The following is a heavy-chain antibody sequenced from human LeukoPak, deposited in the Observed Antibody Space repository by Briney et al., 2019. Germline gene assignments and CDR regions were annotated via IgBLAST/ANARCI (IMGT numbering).Heavy chain of an antibody. J-gene: IGHJ4*02. CDR3: ARDALYDYGGIGFDY. CDR1: GFTFSSYA. D-gene: IGHD4-23*01. V-gene: IGHV3-30*04. Sequence: GGSLRLSCAASGFTFSSYAMHWVRQAPGKGLEWVAVISYDGSNKYYADSVKGRFTISRDNSKNTLYLQMNSLRAEDTAVYYCARDALYDYGGIGFDYWGQGTLVTVSS. CDR2: ISYDGSNK.